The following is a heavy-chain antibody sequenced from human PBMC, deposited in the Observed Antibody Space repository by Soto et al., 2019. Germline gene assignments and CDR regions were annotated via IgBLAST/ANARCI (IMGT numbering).Heavy chain of an antibody. Sequence: SETLSLTCTVSGGSISSYYWSWIRQPAGKGLEWIGRIYTSGSTNYNPSLKSRVTMSVDTSKNQFSLKLSSVTAADTAVYYCARGSSYYYDSSGSLRYYGIDVWGQGTKVTVYS. V-gene: IGHV4-4*07. CDR2: IYTSGST. CDR3: ARGSSYYYDSSGSLRYYGIDV. J-gene: IGHJ6*02. CDR1: GGSISSYY. D-gene: IGHD3-22*01.